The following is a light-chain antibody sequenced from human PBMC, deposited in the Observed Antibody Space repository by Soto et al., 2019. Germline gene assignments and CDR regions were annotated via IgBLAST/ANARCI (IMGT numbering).Light chain of an antibody. CDR1: QTINTY. V-gene: IGKV1-39*01. CDR2: AAS. CDR3: QQSYRAPLT. Sequence: DIQMTQSPSSLSASVRDRVTITCRASQTINTYLNWYQQKPGKAPKLLIHAASSLQSGVPSRFSGSGSGTDFTLTISSLQPEDFATYYCQQSYRAPLTVGPGTKVDIK. J-gene: IGKJ3*01.